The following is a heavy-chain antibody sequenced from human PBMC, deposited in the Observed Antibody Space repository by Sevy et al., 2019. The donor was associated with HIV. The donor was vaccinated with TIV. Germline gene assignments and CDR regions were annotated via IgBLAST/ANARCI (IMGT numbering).Heavy chain of an antibody. CDR3: ARGRRSSLDGFDY. J-gene: IGHJ4*02. D-gene: IGHD6-13*01. CDR1: GFTFSSYA. Sequence: GGSLRLSCAASGFTFSSYAMHWVRQAPGKGLEWVAVISYDGSNNYYANSVKSRFNISRDNSKNTLYLQMNSLRAEDTAVYYCARGRRSSLDGFDYWGQGTLVTVSS. V-gene: IGHV3-30-3*01. CDR2: ISYDGSNN.